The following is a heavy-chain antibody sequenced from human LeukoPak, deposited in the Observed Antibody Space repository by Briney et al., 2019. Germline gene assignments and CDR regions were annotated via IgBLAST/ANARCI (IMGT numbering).Heavy chain of an antibody. CDR3: ARDPGSYEAFDI. J-gene: IGHJ3*02. Sequence: GGSLRLSCAVSGFTFDDYAMHWVRQAPGNGLEWVSGISWNSGSIGYADSVKGRFTISRDNAKNSLYLQMNSLRAEDTAVYYCARDPGSYEAFDIWGQGTMVTASS. CDR2: ISWNSGSI. D-gene: IGHD1-26*01. CDR1: GFTFDDYA. V-gene: IGHV3-9*01.